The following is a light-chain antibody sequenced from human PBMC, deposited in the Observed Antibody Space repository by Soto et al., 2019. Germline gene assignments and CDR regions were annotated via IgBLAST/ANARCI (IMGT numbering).Light chain of an antibody. J-gene: IGKJ4*01. CDR2: AAS. CDR1: QGISSY. V-gene: IGKV1-8*01. Sequence: AIRMTQSPSSFSASTGDRVTITCRASQGISSYLAWYQQKPGKDPKLLIYAASTLQSGVPSRFSGSGSGTDFTLTIRCLQSEDFATYYCQQYYSYPLTFGGGTKVEIK. CDR3: QQYYSYPLT.